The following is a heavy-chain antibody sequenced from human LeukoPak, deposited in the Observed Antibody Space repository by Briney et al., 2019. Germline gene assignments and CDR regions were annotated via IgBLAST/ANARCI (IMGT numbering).Heavy chain of an antibody. V-gene: IGHV4-39*07. J-gene: IGHJ4*02. D-gene: IGHD2-2*02. CDR3: ARGSAIYPGPFDY. Sequence: PSETLSLTCTVSGGSISSSSYYWGWIRQPPGKGLEWIGSIYYSGSTNYNPSLKSRVTISVDTSKNQFSLKLSSVTAADTAVYYCARGSAIYPGPFDYWGQGTLVTVSS. CDR1: GGSISSSSYY. CDR2: IYYSGST.